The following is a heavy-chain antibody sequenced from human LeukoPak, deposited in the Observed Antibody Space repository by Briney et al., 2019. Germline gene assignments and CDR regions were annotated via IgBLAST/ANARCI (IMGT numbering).Heavy chain of an antibody. V-gene: IGHV1-69*04. J-gene: IGHJ4*02. Sequence: SVKVSCKASGGTFSSYTISWVRQAPGQGLEWMGRIIPILGIANYAQKFQGRVTITADKSTSTAYMELSSLRSEDTAVYYCARDPTYNRNDGLDYWGQGTLVTVSS. CDR2: IIPILGIA. D-gene: IGHD1-1*01. CDR3: ARDPTYNRNDGLDY. CDR1: GGTFSSYT.